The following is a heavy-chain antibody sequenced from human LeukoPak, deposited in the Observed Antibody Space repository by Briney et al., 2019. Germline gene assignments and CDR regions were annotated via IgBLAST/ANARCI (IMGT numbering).Heavy chain of an antibody. J-gene: IGHJ4*02. Sequence: PGRSLRLSCAASGFTFDDYAMHWVWQAPGKGLEWISGISWNSGSIGYADSVKGRFTISRDNAKNSLYLQMNSLRAEGTALYYCAKDREYDILTGYPGFDYWGQGTLVTVSS. D-gene: IGHD3-9*01. V-gene: IGHV3-9*01. CDR3: AKDREYDILTGYPGFDY. CDR1: GFTFDDYA. CDR2: ISWNSGSI.